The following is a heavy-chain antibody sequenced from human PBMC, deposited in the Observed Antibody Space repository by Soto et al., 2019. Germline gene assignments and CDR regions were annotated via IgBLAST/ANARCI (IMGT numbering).Heavy chain of an antibody. CDR3: ASQTIRGVIMPRGMDV. CDR2: ISSSGSTI. V-gene: IGHV3-11*01. D-gene: IGHD3-10*01. Sequence: PGGSLRLSCAASGFTFSDYYMSWIRQAPGKGLEWVSYISSSGSTIYYADSVKGRFTISRDNAKNSLYLQMNSLRAEATAVYYCASQTIRGVIMPRGMDVWGKGTTVTVSS. CDR1: GFTFSDYY. J-gene: IGHJ6*04.